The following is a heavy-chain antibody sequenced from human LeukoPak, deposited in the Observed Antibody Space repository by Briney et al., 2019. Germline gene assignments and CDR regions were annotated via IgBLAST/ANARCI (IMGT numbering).Heavy chain of an antibody. CDR3: TSQLGYSSSWYN. D-gene: IGHD6-13*01. CDR2: ISSSSSYI. J-gene: IGHJ4*02. V-gene: IGHV3-21*01. Sequence: GGSLRLSCAASGFTFSSYSMNWVRQAPGKGLEWVSSISSSSSYIYYADSVKGRFTISRDNAKNSLYLQMNSLKTEDTAVYYCTSQLGYSSSWYNWGQGTLVTVSS. CDR1: GFTFSSYS.